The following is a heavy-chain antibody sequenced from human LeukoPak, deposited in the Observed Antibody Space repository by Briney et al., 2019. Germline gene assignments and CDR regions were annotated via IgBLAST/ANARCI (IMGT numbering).Heavy chain of an antibody. CDR2: IYPGDSDT. Sequence: PGESLKISCKGSGYSFTSYWIGWVRQMPGKGLEWMGIIYPGDSDTRYSPSFQGQATISADKSISTAYLQWSSLKASDTAMYYCARSGVTTDWYFDLWGRGTLVTVSS. CDR3: ARSGVTTDWYFDL. D-gene: IGHD4-11*01. CDR1: GYSFTSYW. V-gene: IGHV5-51*01. J-gene: IGHJ2*01.